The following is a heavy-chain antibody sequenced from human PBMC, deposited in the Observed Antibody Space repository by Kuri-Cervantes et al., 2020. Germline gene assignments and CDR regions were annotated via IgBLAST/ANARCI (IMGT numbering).Heavy chain of an antibody. Sequence: SLKISCAASGLTFDDYAMHWVRQAPGKGLEWVSGISWNSGSIGYADSVKGRFTISRDNAKNSLYLQMNSLRAEDTAAYYCARGSGYRFVDYWCQGTLVTVSS. J-gene: IGHJ4*02. CDR2: ISWNSGSI. CDR1: GLTFDDYA. CDR3: ARGSGYRFVDY. D-gene: IGHD5-18*01. V-gene: IGHV3-9*01.